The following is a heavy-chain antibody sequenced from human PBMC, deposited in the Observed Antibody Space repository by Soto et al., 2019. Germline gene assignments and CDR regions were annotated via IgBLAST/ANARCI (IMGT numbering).Heavy chain of an antibody. D-gene: IGHD3-3*01. CDR2: LNAGNDNT. CDR1: GYTFTPYV. Sequence: QVQLVQSGAEVKKPGASVKVSCKASGYTFTPYVMYWVRQAPGQRLEWMGWLNAGNDNTEYSQKLQGRVTITRDTSASTVYMELSSLRSEDTVVYYCARVGQNYYGMDVWGQGTTVTVSS. CDR3: ARVGQNYYGMDV. V-gene: IGHV1-3*01. J-gene: IGHJ6*02.